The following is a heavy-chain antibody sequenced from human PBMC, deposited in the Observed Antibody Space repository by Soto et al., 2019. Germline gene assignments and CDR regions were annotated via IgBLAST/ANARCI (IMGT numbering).Heavy chain of an antibody. D-gene: IGHD3-9*01. V-gene: IGHV3-33*01. J-gene: IGHJ6*02. CDR2: IWYDGSNK. CDR3: ARDTDIDKIYFGYYYGMDV. Sequence: GGSLRLSCAASGFTFSSYGMHWVRQAPGKGLEWVAVIWYDGSNKYYADSVKGRFTISRDNSKNTLYLQMNSLRAEVTAVYYCARDTDIDKIYFGYYYGMDVWGQGTTVTVSS. CDR1: GFTFSSYG.